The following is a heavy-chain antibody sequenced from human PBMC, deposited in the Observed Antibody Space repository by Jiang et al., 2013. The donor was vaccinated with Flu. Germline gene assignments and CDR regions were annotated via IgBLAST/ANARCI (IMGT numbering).Heavy chain of an antibody. Sequence: GSGLVKPSETLSLTCTVSGGSISSYYWSWIRQPPGKGLEWIGYIYYSGSTNYNPSLKSRVTISVDTSKNQFSLKLSSVTAADTAVYYCARTYSNSGLVSFDYWGQGTLVTVSS. D-gene: IGHD4-11*01. J-gene: IGHJ4*02. CDR1: GGSISSYY. CDR3: ARTYSNSGLVSFDY. V-gene: IGHV4-59*08. CDR2: IYYSGST.